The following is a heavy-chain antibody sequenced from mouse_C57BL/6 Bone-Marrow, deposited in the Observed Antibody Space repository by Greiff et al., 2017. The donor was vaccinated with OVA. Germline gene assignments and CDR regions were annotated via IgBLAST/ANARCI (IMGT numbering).Heavy chain of an antibody. CDR3: ADEHYGYDSYYVDF. D-gene: IGHD2-2*01. V-gene: IGHV5-4*03. Sequence: EVKLVESGGGLVKPGGSLKLSCAASGFTFSSYAMSWVRQTPEKRLEWVATISDGGSYTYYPDNVKGRFTISRDNAKNNLYLQMSHLKAEDTAMYYCADEHYGYDSYYVDFWGQGTTLTVSS. J-gene: IGHJ2*01. CDR1: GFTFSSYA. CDR2: ISDGGSYT.